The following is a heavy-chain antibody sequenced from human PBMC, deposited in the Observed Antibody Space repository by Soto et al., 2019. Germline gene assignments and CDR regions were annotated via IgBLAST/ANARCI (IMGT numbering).Heavy chain of an antibody. Sequence: SETLSLTCNVSGGSVSSGSYYWSWIRQPPGKGLEWIGYIHYSGSTNYNPSLKCRVTMSVDTSKNQFSLKLSSVTAADTAVYYCAKEGFPFDPWGQGTLVTVSS. J-gene: IGHJ5*02. D-gene: IGHD3-10*01. CDR1: GGSVSSGSYY. CDR3: AKEGFPFDP. V-gene: IGHV4-61*01. CDR2: IHYSGST.